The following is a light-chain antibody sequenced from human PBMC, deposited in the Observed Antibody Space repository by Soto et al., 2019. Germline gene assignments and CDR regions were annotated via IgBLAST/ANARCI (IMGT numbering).Light chain of an antibody. V-gene: IGKV1-27*01. CDR2: AAS. CDR3: QKYNSAPST. CDR1: QGISNY. J-gene: IGKJ5*01. Sequence: DIQMTQSPSSLSASVGDRVTITCRASQGISNYLAWYQQKPGKVPKLLIYAASTLQSGVPSLFSGSGSGTDFTLIISILQPEDVATYDCQKYNSAPSTFGHGTRLEIK.